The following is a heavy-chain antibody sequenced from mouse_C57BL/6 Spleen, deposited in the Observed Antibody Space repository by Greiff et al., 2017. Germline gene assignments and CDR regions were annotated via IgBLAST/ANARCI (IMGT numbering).Heavy chain of an antibody. Sequence: VQLQQPGAELVKPGASVKMSCKASGYTFTSYWITWVKQRPGQGLEWIGDIYPGSGSTNYNEKFKSKATLTVDTSSSTAYMQLSSLTSEDSAVYYCARGGFYYDYDWFAYWGQGTLVTVAA. CDR2: IYPGSGST. CDR3: ARGGFYYDYDWFAY. CDR1: GYTFTSYW. J-gene: IGHJ3*01. D-gene: IGHD2-4*01. V-gene: IGHV1-55*01.